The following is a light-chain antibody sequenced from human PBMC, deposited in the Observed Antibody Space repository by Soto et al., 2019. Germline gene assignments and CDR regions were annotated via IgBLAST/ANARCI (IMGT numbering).Light chain of an antibody. Sequence: EIVLTQSPATLSLSPGERASLSCRASQNISSYLAWYQQRPGQVPRLLIYGASKRATAIPARFSGSGSATDFTLTISSLEPEDFAVYYCQQRTNSPPWTFGQGTKVGIK. CDR3: QQRTNSPPWT. J-gene: IGKJ1*01. CDR1: QNISSY. V-gene: IGKV3-11*01. CDR2: GAS.